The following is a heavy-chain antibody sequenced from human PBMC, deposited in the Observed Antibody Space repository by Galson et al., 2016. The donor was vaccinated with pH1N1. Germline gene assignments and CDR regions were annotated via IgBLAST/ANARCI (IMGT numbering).Heavy chain of an antibody. CDR3: AKDIGYCSSTSCQYYYYYGMDV. D-gene: IGHD2-2*01. CDR1: GFTFSSYA. Sequence: LRLSCAASGFTFSSYAMSWVRQAPGKGLEWVSAISGSGGSTYYADSVKGRFTISRDNSKNTLYLQMNSLRAEDTAVYYRAKDIGYCSSTSCQYYYYYGMDVWGQGTTVTVSS. J-gene: IGHJ6*02. V-gene: IGHV3-23*01. CDR2: ISGSGGST.